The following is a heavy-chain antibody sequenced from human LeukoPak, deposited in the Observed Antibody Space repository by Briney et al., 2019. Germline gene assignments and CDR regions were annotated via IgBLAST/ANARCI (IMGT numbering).Heavy chain of an antibody. V-gene: IGHV4-59*01. CDR1: GGSISSYY. J-gene: IGHJ4*02. D-gene: IGHD2-2*01. CDR3: ARGLPSTRAAPLYCSSTSCLPFSDYFDY. CDR2: IYYSGST. Sequence: SETLSLTCTVSGGSISSYYWSWIRQPPGKGLEWIGYIYYSGSTNYNPSLKSRVTISVDTSKNQFSLKLSSVTAADTAVYYCARGLPSTRAAPLYCSSTSCLPFSDYFDYWGQGTLVTVSS.